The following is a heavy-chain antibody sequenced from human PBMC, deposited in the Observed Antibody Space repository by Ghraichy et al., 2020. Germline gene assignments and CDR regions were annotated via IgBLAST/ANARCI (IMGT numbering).Heavy chain of an antibody. D-gene: IGHD3-3*01. J-gene: IGHJ6*02. V-gene: IGHV4-59*08. Sequence: SQTLSLTCTVSGGSISSYYWSWIRQPPGKGLEWIGYIYYSGSTNYNPSLKSRVTISVDTSKNQFSLKLSSVTAADTAVYYCARMGGGDFWSANYYGMDVWGQGTTVTVSS. CDR1: GGSISSYY. CDR2: IYYSGST. CDR3: ARMGGGDFWSANYYGMDV.